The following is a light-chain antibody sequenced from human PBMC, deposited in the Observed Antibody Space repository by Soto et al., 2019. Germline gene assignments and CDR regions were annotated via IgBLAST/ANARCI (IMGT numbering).Light chain of an antibody. CDR1: QSISRW. CDR3: QQYNTYST. CDR2: DAS. Sequence: DIQMTQSPSTLSASVGDRVTITCRASQSISRWLAWYQQKPGKAPKALIYDASTLRSGVPSRFSGGGSGTEFTLTICSLQPDDFANDYCQQYNTYSTFGQGTRLEI. J-gene: IGKJ5*01. V-gene: IGKV1-5*01.